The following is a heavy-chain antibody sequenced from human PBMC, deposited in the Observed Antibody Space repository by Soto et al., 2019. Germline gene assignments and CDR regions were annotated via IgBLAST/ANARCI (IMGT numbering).Heavy chain of an antibody. CDR1: GFGFCTYA. CDR3: AKRHYDNSGFSN. V-gene: IGHV3-23*01. CDR2: INPGGGSA. J-gene: IGHJ4*01. D-gene: IGHD3-22*01. Sequence: PGGSLRLSCATSGFGFCTYAMTWVPQAPGKGLEWVSGINPGGGSAYYADSVKGRFTISRDNSVNTLYLQMNNLTADDTALYYCAKRHYDNSGFSNWGHGTLVTVSS.